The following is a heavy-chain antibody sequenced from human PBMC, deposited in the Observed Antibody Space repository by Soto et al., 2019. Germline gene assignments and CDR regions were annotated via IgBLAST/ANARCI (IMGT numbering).Heavy chain of an antibody. V-gene: IGHV4-31*02. D-gene: IGHD1-1*01. J-gene: IGHJ6*02. Sequence: WTWIRHRPGEGLEWFGYINHRGSLYYNPSLKSRVSISVDTSKNQFSLNLSSVTAADTAVYYCARELPQRQGRNMDVWGQGTTVTVSS. CDR2: INHRGSL. CDR3: ARELPQRQGRNMDV.